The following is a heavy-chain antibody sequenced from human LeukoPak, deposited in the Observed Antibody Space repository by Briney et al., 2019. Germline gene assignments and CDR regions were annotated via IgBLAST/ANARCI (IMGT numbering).Heavy chain of an antibody. Sequence: GGSLRLSCAASGFTFSDYYMSWIRQAPGKGLEWVSYISSSGSTIYYADSVKGRFTISRDNAKNSLYLQMNSLRAEDTAVYYCAKRLTVGATVYFDYWGQGTLVTVSS. J-gene: IGHJ4*02. D-gene: IGHD1-26*01. CDR3: AKRLTVGATVYFDY. CDR1: GFTFSDYY. CDR2: ISSSGSTI. V-gene: IGHV3-11*01.